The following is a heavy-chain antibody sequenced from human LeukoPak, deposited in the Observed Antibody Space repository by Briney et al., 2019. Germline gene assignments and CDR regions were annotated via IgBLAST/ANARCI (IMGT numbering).Heavy chain of an antibody. CDR3: AKRDGYNSNPLKD. CDR1: VYTFSSYA. Sequence: GGSLRLSCAASVYTFSSYAMSWVRQAPGKGLEWVSAISGSGSSTYYADSVKGRFTISRDNSKNTLYLQMNSLRAEDTALYYCAKRDGYNSNPLKDWGQGTLVTVSS. V-gene: IGHV3-23*01. J-gene: IGHJ4*02. D-gene: IGHD5-24*01. CDR2: ISGSGSST.